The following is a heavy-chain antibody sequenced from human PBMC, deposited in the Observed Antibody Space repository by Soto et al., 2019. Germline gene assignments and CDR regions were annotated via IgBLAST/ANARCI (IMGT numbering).Heavy chain of an antibody. J-gene: IGHJ4*02. V-gene: IGHV4-30-2*01. CDR1: GGSISSGGYS. CDR2: IYHSGST. CDR3: ARVLGGIAAAGTTYYFDY. Sequence: SVTLSLSCAVCGGSISSGGYSWSWIRQPPGKGPEWIGYIYHSGSTYYNPSLKSRVTISVDRSQNQFSLKLSSVTAAATAVYYCARVLGGIAAAGTTYYFDYWDQGTLVTISS. D-gene: IGHD6-13*01.